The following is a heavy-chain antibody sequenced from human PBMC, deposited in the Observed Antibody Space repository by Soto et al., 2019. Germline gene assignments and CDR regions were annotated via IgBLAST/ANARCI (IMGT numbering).Heavy chain of an antibody. J-gene: IGHJ4*02. CDR2: IYYSGST. D-gene: IGHD3-3*01. CDR3: ARHGVGGYYLYYFDY. CDR1: GGSISSSSYY. Sequence: QLQLQESGPGLVKPSETLSLTCTVSGGSISSSSYYWGWIRQPPGKGLEWIGSIYYSGSTYYNPSLKSRVTISVDTSKNQFSLKLSSVTAADTAVYYCARHGVGGYYLYYFDYWGQGTLVTVSS. V-gene: IGHV4-39*01.